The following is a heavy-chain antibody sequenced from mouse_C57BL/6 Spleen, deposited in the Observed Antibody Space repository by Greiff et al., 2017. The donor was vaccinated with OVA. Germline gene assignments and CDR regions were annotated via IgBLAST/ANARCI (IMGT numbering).Heavy chain of an antibody. CDR1: GFTFSSYA. D-gene: IGHD2-1*01. CDR3: TREGEIYYGAWFAY. J-gene: IGHJ3*01. V-gene: IGHV5-9-1*02. CDR2: ISSGGDYI. Sequence: EVKVEESGEGLVKPGGSLKLSCAASGFTFSSYAMSWVRQTPEKRLEWVAYISSGGDYIYYADTVKGRFTISRDNARNTLYLQMSSLKSEDTAMYYCTREGEIYYGAWFAYWGQGTLVTVSA.